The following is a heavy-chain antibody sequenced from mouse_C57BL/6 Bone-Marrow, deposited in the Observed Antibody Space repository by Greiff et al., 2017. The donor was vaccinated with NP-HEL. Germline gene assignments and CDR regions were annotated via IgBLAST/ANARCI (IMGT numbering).Heavy chain of an antibody. CDR3: ARDLYYYGSSRTGNYAMDY. CDR1: GFTFSDFY. J-gene: IGHJ4*01. Sequence: EVKLMESGGGLVQSGRSLRLSCATSGFTFSDFYMEWVRQAPGKGLAWIAASRNKANDYTTEYSASVKGRFIVSRDTSQSILYLQMNALRAEDTAIYYCARDLYYYGSSRTGNYAMDYWGQGTSVTVSS. CDR2: SRNKANDYTT. D-gene: IGHD1-1*01. V-gene: IGHV7-1*01.